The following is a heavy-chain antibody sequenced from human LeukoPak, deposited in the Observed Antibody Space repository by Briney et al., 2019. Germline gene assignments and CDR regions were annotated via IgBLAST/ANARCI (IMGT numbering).Heavy chain of an antibody. CDR1: GFTFSSSG. Sequence: PGGSLRLSCAASGFTFSSSGMSWVRQAPGKGLEWVSGISGSGGSTYYADSVKGRFTISRGNSKNTLYLQMNSLRAEDTALYYCAKGSTALAALPQFDYWGQGTLVTVSS. J-gene: IGHJ4*02. CDR3: AKGSTALAALPQFDY. D-gene: IGHD5-18*01. V-gene: IGHV3-23*01. CDR2: ISGSGGST.